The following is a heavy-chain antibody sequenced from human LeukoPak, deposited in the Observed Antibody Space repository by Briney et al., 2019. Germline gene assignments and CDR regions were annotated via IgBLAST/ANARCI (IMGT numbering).Heavy chain of an antibody. CDR2: ISYDGSNK. D-gene: IGHD1-26*01. Sequence: PGGSLGLSCAASGFTFSSYGMHWVRQAPGKGLEWVAVISYDGSNKHYADSVKGRFTISRDNSKNTLYLQMNSLRAEDTAVYYCAKDLRRLRVGLDAFDIWGQGTMVTVSS. CDR3: AKDLRRLRVGLDAFDI. CDR1: GFTFSSYG. J-gene: IGHJ3*02. V-gene: IGHV3-30*18.